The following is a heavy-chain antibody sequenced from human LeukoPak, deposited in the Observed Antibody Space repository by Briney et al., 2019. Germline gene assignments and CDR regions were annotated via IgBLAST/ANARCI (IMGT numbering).Heavy chain of an antibody. V-gene: IGHV1-69*04. D-gene: IGHD6-19*01. CDR1: GGTFSSYA. J-gene: IGHJ4*02. CDR3: AGFEQWLPDFDY. CDR2: IIPILGIA. Sequence: SVTVSCKASGGTFSSYAISWVRQAPGQGLEWMGRIIPILGIANYAQKIQGRVTITAHKSTSTASMELSSLRSEDTAVYYCAGFEQWLPDFDYWGQGTLVTVSS.